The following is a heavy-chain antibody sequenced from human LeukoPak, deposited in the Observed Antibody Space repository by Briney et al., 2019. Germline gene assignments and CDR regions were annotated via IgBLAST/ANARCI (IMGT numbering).Heavy chain of an antibody. CDR1: GYTFTGYY. CDR2: INPNSGGT. CDR3: ARDRDDYVWGSYLGAFDV. Sequence: ASVKVSCKASGYTFTGYYMHWVRQAPGQGLEWMGWINPNSGGTNSAQKFQGRVTMTRDTSISTAYMELSRLRSDDTAVFYCARDRDDYVWGSYLGAFDVWGHGTTVTVSS. D-gene: IGHD3-16*01. J-gene: IGHJ3*01. V-gene: IGHV1-2*02.